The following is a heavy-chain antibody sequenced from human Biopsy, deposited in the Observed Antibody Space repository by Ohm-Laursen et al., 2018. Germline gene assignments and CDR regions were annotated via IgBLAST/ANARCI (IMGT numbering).Heavy chain of an antibody. J-gene: IGHJ4*02. CDR2: IFYRGST. CDR1: GGSISNNNYY. V-gene: IGHV4-39*01. Sequence: SETLSLTCTVSGGSISNNNYYWGWIRQPPGKGLEWIGSIFYRGSTHYKPSLKSRVNISVDTSKNQFSLKLNSVTAADTAVYYCARLTRSTPTTGVWGQGALVTVSS. D-gene: IGHD2-8*01. CDR3: ARLTRSTPTTGV.